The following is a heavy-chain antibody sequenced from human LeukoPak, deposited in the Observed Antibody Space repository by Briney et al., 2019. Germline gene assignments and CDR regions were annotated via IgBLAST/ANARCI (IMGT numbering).Heavy chain of an antibody. V-gene: IGHV3-7*05. D-gene: IGHD5-12*01. Sequence: GRSLRLSCAASGFNFNNYYMSWVRQAPGKGLEWVANIKQDGREKSYVDSVRGRFTISRDNAKYSVYLHSHSLTLEHTAVYYCARDTSGYPPFWGQGSRVTVSS. CDR3: ARDTSGYPPF. CDR1: GFNFNNYY. J-gene: IGHJ4*02. CDR2: IKQDGREK.